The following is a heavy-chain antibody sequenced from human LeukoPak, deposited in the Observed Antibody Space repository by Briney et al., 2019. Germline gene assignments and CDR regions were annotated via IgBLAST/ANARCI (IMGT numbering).Heavy chain of an antibody. CDR1: GFTVSSYW. J-gene: IGHJ5*02. V-gene: IGHV3-7*01. CDR3: ARSSGTGWFDP. D-gene: IGHD1-1*01. CDR2: IKQDGSDK. Sequence: GGSLRLSCGVSGFTVSSYWMSWVRQAPGKGLEWVATIKQDGSDKYYMDSVKGRFTIARDDAKNSLYLQMNSLRAEDTAVYYCARSSGTGWFDPWGQGILVTVSS.